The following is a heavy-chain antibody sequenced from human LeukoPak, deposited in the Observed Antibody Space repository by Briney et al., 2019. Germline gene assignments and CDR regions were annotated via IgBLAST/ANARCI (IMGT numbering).Heavy chain of an antibody. CDR2: ISSSGSTI. Sequence: PGGSLRLSCVASGFTFSSYEVNWVRQAPGKGLEWVSYISSSGSTIYYADSVKGRFTISRDNAKNSLYLQMNSLRAEDTAVYYCARGYCSGGSCYSAFDIWGQGTMVTVSS. D-gene: IGHD2-15*01. CDR3: ARGYCSGGSCYSAFDI. CDR1: GFTFSSYE. V-gene: IGHV3-48*03. J-gene: IGHJ3*02.